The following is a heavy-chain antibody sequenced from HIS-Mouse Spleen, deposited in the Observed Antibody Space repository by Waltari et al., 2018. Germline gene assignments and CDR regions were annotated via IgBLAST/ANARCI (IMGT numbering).Heavy chain of an antibody. D-gene: IGHD1-26*01. CDR2: ISYDGSNK. J-gene: IGHJ3*02. V-gene: IGHV3-30*18. Sequence: QVQLVESGGGVVQPGRSLRLSCAASGFTFSSYGMHWVRQAPGKGLEWVAVISYDGSNKYYADSVKGRFTISRDNSKNTLYLQMNSLRAEDTAVYYCAKDATSAFDIWGQGTMVTVSS. CDR1: GFTFSSYG. CDR3: AKDATSAFDI.